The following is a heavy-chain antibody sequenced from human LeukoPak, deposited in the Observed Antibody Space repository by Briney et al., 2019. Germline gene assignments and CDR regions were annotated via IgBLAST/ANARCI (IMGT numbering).Heavy chain of an antibody. CDR1: GFTFDDYA. CDR3: AKDYQTHKWLVYYYYYMDV. V-gene: IGHV3-9*01. CDR2: ISWNSGSI. D-gene: IGHD6-19*01. J-gene: IGHJ6*03. Sequence: GRSLRLSCAASGFTFDDYAMHWVRQAPGKGLEWVSGISWNSGSIGYADSVKGRFTISRDNSKNTLYLQMNSLRAEDTAVYYCAKDYQTHKWLVYYYYYMDVWGKGTTVTVSS.